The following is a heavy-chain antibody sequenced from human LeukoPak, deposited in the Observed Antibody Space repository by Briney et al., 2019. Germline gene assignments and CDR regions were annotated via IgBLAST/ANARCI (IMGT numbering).Heavy chain of an antibody. CDR2: ISGSGDST. CDR3: AKVRGYGGYGYFDY. D-gene: IGHD5-12*01. V-gene: IGHV3-23*01. J-gene: IGHJ4*02. CDR1: GFXFSGYA. Sequence: GGSLRLSCAASGFXFSGYAMTWVRQAPGKGLEWVSLISGSGDSTYYADPVKGRFTISRDNSKNTLYLQMNSLRAEDTAVYYCAKVRGYGGYGYFDYWGQGTQVTVSS.